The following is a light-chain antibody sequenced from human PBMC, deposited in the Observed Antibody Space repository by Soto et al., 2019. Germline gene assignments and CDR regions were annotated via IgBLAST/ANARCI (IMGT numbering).Light chain of an antibody. CDR1: QSVLYSSNNKNY. J-gene: IGKJ4*01. CDR3: QQYYSTPLT. Sequence: DIVMTQSPDSLAVSLGERATINCKSSQSVLYSSNNKNYLAWYQQKAGQPPKLLIYWASTRESGVPDRFSGSGSGTDFTLTISSLQAGDVAVYYCQQYYSTPLTFGGGTKVEIK. CDR2: WAS. V-gene: IGKV4-1*01.